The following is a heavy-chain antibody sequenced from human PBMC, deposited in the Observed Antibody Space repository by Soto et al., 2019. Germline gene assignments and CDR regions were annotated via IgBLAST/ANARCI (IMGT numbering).Heavy chain of an antibody. CDR3: SGAPFASGSGWYDY. Sequence: QVQLVQSGAEVKKPGASVKVSCKSSGYTFTTYYIHWVRQAPGQGLEWMGIINPSSGSTSSAQKFQGRVTXXRXTXSSTGYMGLGSLRSEDTAVYYCSGAPFASGSGWYDYWGQGTLVAVSS. V-gene: IGHV1-46*03. J-gene: IGHJ4*02. CDR2: INPSSGST. D-gene: IGHD6-19*01. CDR1: GYTFTTYY.